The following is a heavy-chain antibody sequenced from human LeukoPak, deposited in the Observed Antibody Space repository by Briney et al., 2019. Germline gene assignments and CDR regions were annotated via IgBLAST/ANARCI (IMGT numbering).Heavy chain of an antibody. CDR3: AKESSVFCTDGVCSLDY. V-gene: IGHV3-9*01. Sequence: GGSLRLSCAASGFNFDGNAIHWVRHVPGKGLEWVSGISWDSANIGYADSVKGRFTISRDNTKDSLYLQMNSLRAEDTALYFCAKESSVFCTDGVCSLDYWGQGSLVTVSS. CDR2: ISWDSANI. D-gene: IGHD2-8*01. CDR1: GFNFDGNA. J-gene: IGHJ4*02.